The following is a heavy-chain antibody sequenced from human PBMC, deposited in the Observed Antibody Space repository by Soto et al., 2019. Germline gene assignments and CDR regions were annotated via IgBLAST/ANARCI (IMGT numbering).Heavy chain of an antibody. V-gene: IGHV1-24*01. CDR2: FDPEDGET. J-gene: IGHJ4*01. Sequence: ASVKVSCKVSGYTLTELSMHWVRQAPGKGLEWMGGFDPEDGETIYAQKFQARVTITADESTSTAYMELSSLRSEDTAVYYCARLGGYYQAFDYWGRG. CDR1: GYTLTELS. D-gene: IGHD3-22*01. CDR3: ARLGGYYQAFDY.